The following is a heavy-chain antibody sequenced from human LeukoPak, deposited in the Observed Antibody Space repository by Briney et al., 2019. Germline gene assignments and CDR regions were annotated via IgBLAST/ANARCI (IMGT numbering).Heavy chain of an antibody. CDR3: VKDEERFVVVVPAATGYAFDI. Sequence: GESLKISCASSGFTFSSYAMSWVRQAPGKGLEWVSAISGSGGSTYYADSVKGRFTISRDNSKNTLYLQMNSLRAEDTAVYYCVKDEERFVVVVPAATGYAFDIWGQGTMVTVSS. D-gene: IGHD2-2*01. J-gene: IGHJ3*02. V-gene: IGHV3-23*01. CDR2: ISGSGGST. CDR1: GFTFSSYA.